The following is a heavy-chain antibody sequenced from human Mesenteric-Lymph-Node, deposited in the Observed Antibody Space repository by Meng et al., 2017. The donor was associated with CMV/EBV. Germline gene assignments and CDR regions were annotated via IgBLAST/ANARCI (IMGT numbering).Heavy chain of an antibody. CDR2: MSYDGRKK. Sequence: GESLKISCAASGVDFSTYAMHWVRQAPGKGLEWVAVMSYDGRKKHYVDSVKGRFTISRDNSKNTLFLQMNSLRSEDTAVYYCARVRSSYYVFYLDYWGQGTLVTVSS. V-gene: IGHV3-30*04. J-gene: IGHJ4*02. D-gene: IGHD3-3*01. CDR1: GVDFSTYA. CDR3: ARVRSSYYVFYLDY.